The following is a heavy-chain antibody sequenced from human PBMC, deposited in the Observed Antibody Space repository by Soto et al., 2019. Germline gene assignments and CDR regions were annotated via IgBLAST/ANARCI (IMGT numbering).Heavy chain of an antibody. Sequence: GGSLRLSCLASGFTISNYGMHWVRQAPGKGLEWVAVISYDGTITYYADSVKGRFTISRDNSKNTLYLQMNSLRTEDTAVYYCATTTVGPCSSSIYCREIFDGMDVRVKGT. CDR2: ISYDGTIT. D-gene: IGHD2-2*01. V-gene: IGHV3-30-3*01. CDR1: GFTISNYG. CDR3: ATTTVGPCSSSIYCREIFDGMDV. J-gene: IGHJ6*04.